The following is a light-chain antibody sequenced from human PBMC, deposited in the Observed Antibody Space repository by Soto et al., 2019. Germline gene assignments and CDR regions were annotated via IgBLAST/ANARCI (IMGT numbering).Light chain of an antibody. J-gene: IGLJ1*01. Sequence: QSALTQPASVSGSPGQSITISCTGTSSDVGGYKYVSWYQQHPGKAPKLMIYDIRNRPSGVSNRFSGSKSGNTASLPISGLHAEDEADYYCSSYTSSSTRVFGTGTKLTVL. CDR2: DIR. CDR1: SSDVGGYKY. CDR3: SSYTSSSTRV. V-gene: IGLV2-14*03.